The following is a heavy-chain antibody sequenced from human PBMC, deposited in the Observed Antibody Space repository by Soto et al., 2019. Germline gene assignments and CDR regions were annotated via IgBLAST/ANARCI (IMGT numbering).Heavy chain of an antibody. D-gene: IGHD2-15*01. Sequence: GGSLRLSCAASGFIFSGYWMHWVRQAPGKGLVWVSRIKGDGSGITYADSVKGRFTISRDNAKKMLNLQMSSLRAEDTAVYYCARAICSGGRCFLLDLWGQGTLVTVSS. CDR2: IKGDGSGI. CDR3: ARAICSGGRCFLLDL. CDR1: GFIFSGYW. J-gene: IGHJ5*02. V-gene: IGHV3-74*03.